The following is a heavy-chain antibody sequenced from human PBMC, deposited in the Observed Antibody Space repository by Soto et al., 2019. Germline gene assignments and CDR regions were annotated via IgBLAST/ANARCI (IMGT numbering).Heavy chain of an antibody. CDR3: ARFSGWYEDY. CDR1: GGSISSSSYY. Sequence: XXTLSLPYTVSGGSISSSSYYWGSIRQPPGKGLEGIGSMYYSGSTYYNPSLKSRVTISVDTSKNQFSLKLRSVTAADTVVYYCARFSGWYEDYWGQGTLVTVSS. D-gene: IGHD6-19*01. V-gene: IGHV4-39*01. J-gene: IGHJ4*02. CDR2: MYYSGST.